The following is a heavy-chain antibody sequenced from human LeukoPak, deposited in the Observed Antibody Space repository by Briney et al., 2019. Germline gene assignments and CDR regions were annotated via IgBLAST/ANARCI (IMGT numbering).Heavy chain of an antibody. CDR2: ISAFDGNP. J-gene: IGHJ6*02. CDR3: ARGQVGPRLYFYGMDV. V-gene: IGHV1-18*01. D-gene: IGHD1-26*01. CDR1: GYTFNTYG. Sequence: ASVKVSCTASGYTFNTYGFIWVRQAPRQGPEWMGWISAFDGNPNYARKFQGRVTMTRDTSTTTAYMELRSLTTDDTAVYYCARGQVGPRLYFYGMDVWGQGTTVTVSS.